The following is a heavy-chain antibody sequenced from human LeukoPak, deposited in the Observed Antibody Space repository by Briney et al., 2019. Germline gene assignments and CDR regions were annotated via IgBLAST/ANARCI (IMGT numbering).Heavy chain of an antibody. CDR3: VKPTYYETSTGSQGGFDH. V-gene: IGHV3-30*18. CDR1: GFTFSSYG. D-gene: IGHD3-9*01. Sequence: PGGSLRLSCAASGFTFSSYGMHWVRQAPGKGRECVAAIAYDGTTEEYADFVKGRFTISRDNSKNTLNLQLNSLREEDTAVFYCVKPTYYETSTGSQGGFDHWGQGTLVTVSS. CDR2: IAYDGTTE. J-gene: IGHJ4*02.